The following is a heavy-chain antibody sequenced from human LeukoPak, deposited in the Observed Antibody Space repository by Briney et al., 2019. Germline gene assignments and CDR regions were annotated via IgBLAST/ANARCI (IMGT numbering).Heavy chain of an antibody. Sequence: SETLSLTCTVSGGSISSGGYYWRWIRQHPGRGLEWIGYIYYSGSTYYNPSLKSRVTISVDTSKNQFSLKLSSVTAADTAVYYCARFSGRNWFDPWGQGALVTVSS. CDR2: IYYSGST. CDR3: ARFSGRNWFDP. J-gene: IGHJ5*02. V-gene: IGHV4-31*03. CDR1: GGSISSGGYY. D-gene: IGHD3-10*01.